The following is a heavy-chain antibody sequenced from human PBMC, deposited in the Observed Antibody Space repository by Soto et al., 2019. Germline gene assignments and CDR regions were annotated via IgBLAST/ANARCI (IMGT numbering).Heavy chain of an antibody. V-gene: IGHV1-46*01. D-gene: IGHD2-8*01. CDR1: GYIFTRYY. Sequence: GASVKVSCKASGYIFTRYYIHWVRQAPGQGLEWMGIINPSDGSTNYAQTFQGRVTMTMDTSTGTVYMELSSLRSEDTAVYYCSRDIARSNDRWGQGTRVTVSS. J-gene: IGHJ4*02. CDR3: SRDIARSNDR. CDR2: INPSDGST.